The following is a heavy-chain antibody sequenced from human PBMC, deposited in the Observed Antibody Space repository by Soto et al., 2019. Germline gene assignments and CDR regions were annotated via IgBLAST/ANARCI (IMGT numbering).Heavy chain of an antibody. CDR1: GFSLSTSRVG. V-gene: IGHV2-5*02. J-gene: IGHJ4*02. Sequence: QITLKESGPTLVKPTQTLTLTCTFSGFSLSTSRVGVGWIRQPPGKALEWLALIYWDDDKRYSPSLKNRLTISKHTXXNQVVLTMTNADPVDTATYYCVHTSGSGNSACFDYWGQGTLVTVSS. CDR3: VHTSGSGNSACFDY. CDR2: IYWDDDK. D-gene: IGHD3-10*01.